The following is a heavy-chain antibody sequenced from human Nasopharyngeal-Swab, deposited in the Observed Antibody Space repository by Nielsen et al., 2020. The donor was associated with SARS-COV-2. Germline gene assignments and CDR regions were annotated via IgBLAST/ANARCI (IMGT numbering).Heavy chain of an antibody. D-gene: IGHD3-22*01. Sequence: GESLKISCAASGFTFSSYSMNWVRQAPGKGLEWVSSISSSSSYIYYADSVKGRFTISRDNAKNSLYLQMNSLRAEDTAVYYCAKVLTMIVVVTLNAFDIWGQGTMVTVSS. V-gene: IGHV3-21*04. J-gene: IGHJ3*02. CDR2: ISSSSSYI. CDR1: GFTFSSYS. CDR3: AKVLTMIVVVTLNAFDI.